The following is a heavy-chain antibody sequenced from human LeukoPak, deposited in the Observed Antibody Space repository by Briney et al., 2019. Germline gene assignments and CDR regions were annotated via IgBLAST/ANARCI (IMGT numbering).Heavy chain of an antibody. CDR1: GTSVSGFY. CDR2: IYSTGTT. J-gene: IGHJ4*02. CDR3: AGRWRGTLDY. D-gene: IGHD5-24*01. V-gene: IGHV4-4*09. Sequence: PSETLLLTCTVSGTSVSGFYWHWFRQPPGKGLEWIGFIYSTGTTSYNSSLQSRVTISVDTSKNQLSLKLQSVIAADTAIYYCAGRWRGTLDYWGQGSLVAVSS.